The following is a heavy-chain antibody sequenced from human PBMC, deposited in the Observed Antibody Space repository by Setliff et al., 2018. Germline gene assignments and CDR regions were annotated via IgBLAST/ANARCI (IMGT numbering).Heavy chain of an antibody. V-gene: IGHV4-34*01. CDR3: ARGDYYDSSAYSPDTFDI. CDR2: INHSGSA. CDR1: GGSFSGHH. J-gene: IGHJ3*02. Sequence: SETLSLTCAVYGGSFSGHHWCWIRQPPWKGLEWIGGINHSGSANYNPSLKSRVTISLDTSKNQFSLKLSSVTAADTAVYYCARGDYYDSSAYSPDTFDIWGQGTMVT. D-gene: IGHD3-22*01.